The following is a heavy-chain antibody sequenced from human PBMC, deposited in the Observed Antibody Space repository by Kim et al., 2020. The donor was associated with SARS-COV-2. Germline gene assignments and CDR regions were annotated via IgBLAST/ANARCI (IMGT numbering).Heavy chain of an antibody. Sequence: GGSLRLSCVASGLAFSTYGFHWVRQAPGKGLEWVALISYDGSDKKYADSVQVRFSISRDNSLSTVILQMNSLRPEDTALYYCVHDRQYQLLYYFASWGQGTPVRVSP. D-gene: IGHD3-10*01. J-gene: IGHJ5*02. V-gene: IGHV3-30*18. CDR2: ISYDGSDK. CDR3: VHDRQYQLLYYFAS. CDR1: GLAFSTYG.